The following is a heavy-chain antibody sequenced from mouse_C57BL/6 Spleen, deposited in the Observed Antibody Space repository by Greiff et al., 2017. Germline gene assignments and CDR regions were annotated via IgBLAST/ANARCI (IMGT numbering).Heavy chain of an antibody. CDR3: ARRGGTVVFDY. Sequence: QVQLKESGAELARPGASVKMSCKASGYTFTSYTMPWVKQRPGQGLEWIGYINPSSGYTKYNQKFKDTATLTADKSSSTAYMQLSSLTSEDSAVYYCARRGGTVVFDYWGQGTTLTVSS. V-gene: IGHV1-4*01. J-gene: IGHJ2*01. D-gene: IGHD1-1*01. CDR1: GYTFTSYT. CDR2: INPSSGYT.